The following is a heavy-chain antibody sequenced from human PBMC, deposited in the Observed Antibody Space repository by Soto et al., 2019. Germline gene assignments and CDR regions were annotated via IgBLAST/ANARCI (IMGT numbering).Heavy chain of an antibody. V-gene: IGHV3-23*01. D-gene: IGHD2-15*01. CDR1: GFTFSSYA. Sequence: GGSLRLSCAASGFTFSSYAMSWVRQAPGKGLERVSAISGSGGSTYYADSVKGWFTISRDNSKNTLYLQMNSLRAEDTAVYYCAKSQDIVVVVAATGPFDYWGQGTLVTVSS. CDR2: ISGSGGST. CDR3: AKSQDIVVVVAATGPFDY. J-gene: IGHJ4*02.